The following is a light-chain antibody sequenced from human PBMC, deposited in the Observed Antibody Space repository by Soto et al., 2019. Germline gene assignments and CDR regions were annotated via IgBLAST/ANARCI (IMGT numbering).Light chain of an antibody. CDR1: QSVSSSY. V-gene: IGKV3-20*01. J-gene: IGKJ4*01. CDR3: QQYGSSPLT. Sequence: DIVLTQSPGTLSLSPGERATLSCRASQSVSSSYLAWYQQKPGQAPRLLIYGASIRATGIPDRFSGSGSGTDFTLTIRRLAPEDFAVYYCQQYGSSPLTFGGGTKVEIK. CDR2: GAS.